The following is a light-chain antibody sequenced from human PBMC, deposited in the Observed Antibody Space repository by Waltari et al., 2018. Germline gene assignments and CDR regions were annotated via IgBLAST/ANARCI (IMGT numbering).Light chain of an antibody. CDR3: NSYASNSNGL. CDR1: SSDVGRSNY. Sequence: QSALTQPASVSGSPGQSITIPCTGTSSDVGRSNYVSCDQQHPGKAPKLPMYDVSNRPSGVPRRFSGSKSGNTASLTISGLQAADEAHYYCNSYASNSNGLFGGGTKLTIL. CDR2: DVS. V-gene: IGLV2-14*03. J-gene: IGLJ2*01.